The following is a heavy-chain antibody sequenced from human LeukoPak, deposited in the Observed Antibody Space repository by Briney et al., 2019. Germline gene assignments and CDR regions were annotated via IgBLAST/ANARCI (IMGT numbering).Heavy chain of an antibody. Sequence: SVKVSCKASGGTFSSYAISWVRQAPGQGLEWMGGIIPIFGTANYAQKFQGRVTITTDESTSTAYMELSSLRSEDTAVYYCARALSGYDGLFDYWGQGTLVTVSS. V-gene: IGHV1-69*05. CDR2: IIPIFGTA. J-gene: IGHJ4*02. CDR1: GGTFSSYA. D-gene: IGHD5-12*01. CDR3: ARALSGYDGLFDY.